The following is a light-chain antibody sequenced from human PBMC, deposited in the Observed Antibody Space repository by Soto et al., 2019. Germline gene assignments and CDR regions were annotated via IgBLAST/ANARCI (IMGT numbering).Light chain of an antibody. CDR2: EVN. CDR3: SSYTSSSTYV. V-gene: IGLV2-18*02. Sequence: QSALTQPPSVSGSPGQSVIISCTGTSSDVGTYNRVPWYQQPPGTAPKLMIFEVNNRPAGVPDRFSGSKSGNTASLTISGLQAEDEAVYYCSSYTSSSTYVFGTGTKLTVL. J-gene: IGLJ1*01. CDR1: SSDVGTYNR.